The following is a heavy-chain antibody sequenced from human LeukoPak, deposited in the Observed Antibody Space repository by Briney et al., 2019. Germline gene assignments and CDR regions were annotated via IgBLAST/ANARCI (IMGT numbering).Heavy chain of an antibody. V-gene: IGHV1-2*02. CDR2: INPNSGGT. D-gene: IGHD2-8*01. CDR3: VKGSHNADPFDS. J-gene: IGHJ4*02. Sequence: ASVKVSCKXSGYTFTGYYMHWVRQAPGQGLEGMGWINPNSGGTNYAQKFQGRVTMTRDTSVSTAYMELSRLRSDDTAAYYCVKGSHNADPFDSWGQGTLVTVSS. CDR1: GYTFTGYY.